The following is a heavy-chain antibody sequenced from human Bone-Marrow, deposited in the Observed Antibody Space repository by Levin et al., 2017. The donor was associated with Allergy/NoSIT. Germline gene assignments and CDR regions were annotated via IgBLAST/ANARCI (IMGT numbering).Heavy chain of an antibody. CDR3: ATDSTVTNLHY. CDR2: ISSSGSTI. CDR1: GITFSAYT. V-gene: IGHV3-48*02. D-gene: IGHD4-11*01. J-gene: IGHJ4*02. Sequence: GGSLRLSCAASGITFSAYTMNWVRQAPGKGLEWVSYISSSGSTIYYAESVKGRFTISRDNAKNSLCLQMDSLRDEDTAVYYCATDSTVTNLHYWGQGTLVTVSS.